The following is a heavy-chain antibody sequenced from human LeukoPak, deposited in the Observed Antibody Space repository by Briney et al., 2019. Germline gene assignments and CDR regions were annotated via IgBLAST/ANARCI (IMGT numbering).Heavy chain of an antibody. J-gene: IGHJ4*02. Sequence: PSETLSLTCAVYGVSFSGFYWRWIRQPPGKGLEWIGQISPSGGTIYNPSLESRVTISLDTSKKQFSVKVNSVTAADTAVYYCARQGIVATIGDYWGQGTLVTVSS. CDR3: ARQGIVATIGDY. V-gene: IGHV4-34*01. CDR1: GVSFSGFY. CDR2: ISPSGGT. D-gene: IGHD5-12*01.